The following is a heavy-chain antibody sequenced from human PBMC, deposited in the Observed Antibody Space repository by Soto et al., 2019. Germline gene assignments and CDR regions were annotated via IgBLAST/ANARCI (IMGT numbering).Heavy chain of an antibody. Sequence: EVQLVESGGGLVKPGGSLRLSCAASGFTFSSYSMNWVRQAPGKGLEWVSSISSSSSYIYYADSVKGRFTISRDNAKNSLYLQMNSQRAEDTALYYCARSLRSSWADYWGQGTLVTVSS. D-gene: IGHD6-13*01. CDR2: ISSSSSYI. CDR3: ARSLRSSWADY. V-gene: IGHV3-21*01. J-gene: IGHJ4*02. CDR1: GFTFSSYS.